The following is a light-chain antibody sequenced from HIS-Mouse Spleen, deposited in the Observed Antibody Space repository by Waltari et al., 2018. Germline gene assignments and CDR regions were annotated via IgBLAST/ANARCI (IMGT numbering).Light chain of an antibody. V-gene: IGLV3-10*01. CDR1: ALPKKY. CDR3: YSTDSSGNHRV. J-gene: IGLJ2*01. Sequence: SYELTQPPSVSVSPGQTARNTCPGDALPKKYAYWYQQKSGQAPVLVIYEDSKRPSGLPERFSGSSSGTMATLTISGAQVEDEADYYCYSTDSSGNHRVFGGGTKLTVL. CDR2: EDS.